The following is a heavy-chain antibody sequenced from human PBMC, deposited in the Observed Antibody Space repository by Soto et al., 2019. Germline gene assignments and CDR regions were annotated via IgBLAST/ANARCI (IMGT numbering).Heavy chain of an antibody. Sequence: QITLKESGPTLVKPTQTLTLTCTFSGFSLSTSGVGVGWIRQPPGKALEWLALIYWDDDKRYSPSLKSRLTITKDTSKNQVVPTMTSMDPVDTATYSCAHRRGGIWFGEYRFDPWGQGTLVTVSS. V-gene: IGHV2-5*02. CDR2: IYWDDDK. D-gene: IGHD3-10*01. CDR3: AHRRGGIWFGEYRFDP. CDR1: GFSLSTSGVG. J-gene: IGHJ5*02.